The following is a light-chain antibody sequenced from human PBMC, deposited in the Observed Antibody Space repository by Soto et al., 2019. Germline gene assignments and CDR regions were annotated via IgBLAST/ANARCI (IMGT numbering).Light chain of an antibody. CDR3: QQYGSSPLT. CDR2: GAS. Sequence: EIVLTQSPGTLSLSPGERATLSFRASPSVKSSYLDWQQQRPGQAPRLLIYGASSRSTGIPDRFSGSGSGTDFTLTISSLEPEDCAVYYGQQYGSSPLTFGQGTKVESK. V-gene: IGKV3-20*01. J-gene: IGKJ1*01. CDR1: PSVKSSY.